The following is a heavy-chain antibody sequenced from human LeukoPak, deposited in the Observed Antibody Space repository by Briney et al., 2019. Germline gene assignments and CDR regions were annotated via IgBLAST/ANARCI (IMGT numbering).Heavy chain of an antibody. D-gene: IGHD1-26*01. Sequence: GGSLRLSCAASGFTVSSDWMYWVRQAPGKGPVWVSRINPDGTYIDYADSVKGRFTISRDDAENTLYLQMNSLRADDTALYYCSKDLGLWGQGTLVTVSS. J-gene: IGHJ4*02. CDR2: INPDGTYI. CDR1: GFTVSSDW. V-gene: IGHV3-74*01. CDR3: SKDLGL.